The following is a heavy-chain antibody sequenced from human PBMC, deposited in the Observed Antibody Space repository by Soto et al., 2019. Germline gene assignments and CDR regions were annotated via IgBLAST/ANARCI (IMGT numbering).Heavy chain of an antibody. Sequence: PGGSLRLSCAASGFTFSRFSMNWVRQAPGKGLEWVSYISSSYSTIYYADSVKGRFTISRDNAKNSLYLQMNSLRDEDTAVYYCAREENVLPVYNPYYFDYWGHGTLVTVSS. V-gene: IGHV3-48*02. D-gene: IGHD3-9*01. CDR1: GFTFSRFS. CDR3: AREENVLPVYNPYYFDY. J-gene: IGHJ4*01. CDR2: ISSSYSTI.